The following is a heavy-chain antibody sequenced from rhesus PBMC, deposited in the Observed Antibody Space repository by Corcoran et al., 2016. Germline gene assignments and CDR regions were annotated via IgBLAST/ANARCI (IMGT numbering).Heavy chain of an antibody. V-gene: IGHV4-65*02. CDR1: GGSISSRTW. J-gene: IGHJ4*01. CDR3: ARLPYGNYYFDY. D-gene: IGHD4-35*01. Sequence: QVQLQESGPGLVKPSETLSLTCAVSGGSISSRTWWCLIRQPPGKGREWIGKIGGRSVNTYYNPSLQRRGTMSKDTSKNQFSLKLSSVTAADTAVYYCARLPYGNYYFDYWGQGVLVTVSS. CDR2: IGGRSVNT.